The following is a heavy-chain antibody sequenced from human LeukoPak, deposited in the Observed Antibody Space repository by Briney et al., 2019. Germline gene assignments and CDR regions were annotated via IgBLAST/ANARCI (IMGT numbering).Heavy chain of an antibody. CDR3: ARTVIVATSGGFDY. CDR2: VSYDGSNK. D-gene: IGHD5-12*01. CDR1: GFSFSSFS. V-gene: IGHV3-30*04. J-gene: IGHJ4*02. Sequence: GGSLRLSCVGTGFSFSSFSMNWVRQAPGKGLEWVAVVSYDGSNKYYADSVKGRFTISRDNSKNTLYLQMNSLRAEDTAVYYCARTVIVATSGGFDYWGQGTLVTVSS.